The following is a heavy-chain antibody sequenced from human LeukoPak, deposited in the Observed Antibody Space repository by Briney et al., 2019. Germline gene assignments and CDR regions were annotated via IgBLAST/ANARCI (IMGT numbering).Heavy chain of an antibody. V-gene: IGHV4-39*02. J-gene: IGHJ4*02. CDR3: AREEGYGSGGLDY. D-gene: IGHD3-10*01. CDR2: IYYSGGT. CDR1: GGSISSSGYY. Sequence: SETLSLTCIVSGGSISSSGYYWGWIRQPPGKGLEWIGTIYYSGGTYYNPSLKSRVTISVDTSKNRFSLKLSSVTAADTAVYYCAREEGYGSGGLDYWGQGTLVTVSS.